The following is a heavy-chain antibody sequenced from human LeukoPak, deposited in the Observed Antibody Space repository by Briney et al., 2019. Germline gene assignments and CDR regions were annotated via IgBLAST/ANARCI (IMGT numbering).Heavy chain of an antibody. Sequence: GGSLRLSCAASGFTFSSYSMNWVRQAPGKGLEWVSYISSSSSTIYYADSVKGRFTISRDNAKNSLYLQMNSLRAEDTAVYYCARETAAVLAYYYYYYMDVWGKGTTVTVSS. J-gene: IGHJ6*03. V-gene: IGHV3-48*01. CDR1: GFTFSSYS. D-gene: IGHD6-13*01. CDR2: ISSSSSTI. CDR3: ARETAAVLAYYYYYYMDV.